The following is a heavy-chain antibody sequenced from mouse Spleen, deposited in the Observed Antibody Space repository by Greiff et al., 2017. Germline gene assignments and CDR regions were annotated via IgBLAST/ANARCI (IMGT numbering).Heavy chain of an antibody. Sequence: EVHLVESGGGLVQPGGSLKLSCATSGFTFSDYYMYWVRQTPEKRLEWVAYISNGGGSTYYPDTVKGRFTISRDNAKNTLYLQMSRLKSEDTAMYYCARPDYGYGPPVAYWGQGTLVTVSA. CDR1: GFTFSDYY. D-gene: IGHD2-2*01. J-gene: IGHJ3*01. CDR3: ARPDYGYGPPVAY. V-gene: IGHV5-12*02. CDR2: ISNGGGST.